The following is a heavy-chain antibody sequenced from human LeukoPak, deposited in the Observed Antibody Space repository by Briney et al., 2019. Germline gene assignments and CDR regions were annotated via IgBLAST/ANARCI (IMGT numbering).Heavy chain of an antibody. J-gene: IGHJ4*02. CDR2: ISGSGDST. D-gene: IGHD2-2*01. CDR1: GFTFSDYW. CDR3: AKDLGYCSGTSCYWDC. Sequence: GGSLRLSCAASGFTFSDYWMHWVRQAPGKGLVWVSAISGSGDSTYYADSVKGRFTISRDNSKNTLYLQMNSLRAEDTAVYYCAKDLGYCSGTSCYWDCWGQGTLVTVSS. V-gene: IGHV3-23*01.